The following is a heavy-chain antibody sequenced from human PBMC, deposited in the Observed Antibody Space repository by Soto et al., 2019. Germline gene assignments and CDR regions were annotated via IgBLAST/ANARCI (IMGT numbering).Heavy chain of an antibody. CDR3: ARGESSGYYSPVSCGMDI. J-gene: IGHJ6*02. D-gene: IGHD3-22*01. Sequence: AASVKVSCKASGGTFSSYAISWVRQAPGQGLEWMGGIIPIFGTANYAQKFQGRVTITADESTSTAYMELSSLRSEDTAVYYCARGESSGYYSPVSCGMDIRGQGTTVTVSS. CDR1: GGTFSSYA. V-gene: IGHV1-69*13. CDR2: IIPIFGTA.